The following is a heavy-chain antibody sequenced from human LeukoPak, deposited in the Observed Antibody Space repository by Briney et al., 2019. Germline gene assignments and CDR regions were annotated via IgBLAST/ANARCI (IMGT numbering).Heavy chain of an antibody. CDR1: GFMFNGYG. Sequence: GGTLRLSCAASGFMFNGYGMSWVRQAPGEGLEWVSSITGSTRSTYYADSVKGRFTISRDNSRNTVYLQMNSLRAEDTAVYYCARDRAAGTNWFDPWGQGTLVTVSS. CDR2: ITGSTRST. CDR3: ARDRAAGTNWFDP. V-gene: IGHV3-23*01. D-gene: IGHD6-13*01. J-gene: IGHJ5*02.